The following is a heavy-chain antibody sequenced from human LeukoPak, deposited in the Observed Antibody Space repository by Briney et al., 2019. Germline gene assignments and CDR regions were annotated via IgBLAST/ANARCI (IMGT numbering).Heavy chain of an antibody. D-gene: IGHD5-24*01. CDR2: ISHTSDSI. CDR3: ARATRNGYDY. Sequence: GGSLGLSCVASGFTFRIYGMNWVRQAPGKGPEWVSYISHTSDSILYADSVKGRFTMSRDNAKKSLYLQMNSLRAEDSAVYYCARATRNGYDYWGQGTLVTVSS. V-gene: IGHV3-48*01. CDR1: GFTFRIYG. J-gene: IGHJ4*02.